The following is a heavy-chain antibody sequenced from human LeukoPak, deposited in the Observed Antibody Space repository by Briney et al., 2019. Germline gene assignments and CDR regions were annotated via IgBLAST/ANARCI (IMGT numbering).Heavy chain of an antibody. Sequence: SETLSLTCTVSGGSISSYYWSWIRQPPGKGLEWIGYIYYSGSTNYNPSLKSRVTISVDTSKNQFSLKLSSVTAADTAMYYCARGYSSSSWSAFNIWGQGTMVTVSS. D-gene: IGHD6-6*01. V-gene: IGHV4-59*12. J-gene: IGHJ3*02. CDR2: IYYSGST. CDR1: GGSISSYY. CDR3: ARGYSSSSWSAFNI.